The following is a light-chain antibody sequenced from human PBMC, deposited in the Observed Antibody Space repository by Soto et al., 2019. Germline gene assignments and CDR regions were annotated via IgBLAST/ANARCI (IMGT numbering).Light chain of an antibody. J-gene: IGKJ1*01. Sequence: EIVLTQSPGTLSLSPGERATLSCRASQSVSSSYLAWYQQKPGQAPRLLIYAASSRATGIPDRFSGSGSGTDFTLTISRLEPEDFAVYYCHHYGSSPSWSFGQATKVEIK. V-gene: IGKV3-20*01. CDR1: QSVSSSY. CDR3: HHYGSSPSWS. CDR2: AAS.